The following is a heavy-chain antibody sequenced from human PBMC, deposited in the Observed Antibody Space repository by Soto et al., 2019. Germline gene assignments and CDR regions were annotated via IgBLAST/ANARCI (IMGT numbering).Heavy chain of an antibody. D-gene: IGHD6-13*01. CDR2: ISTRSDI. CDR1: GFTFSGYS. J-gene: IGHJ6*02. Sequence: AGGSLRLSCAASGFTFSGYSMNWVRQAPGKGLEWVASISTRSDIYYADSVKGRFTISRDNSKNTLYLQMNSLRAEDTAVYYCARDAESSSWYIGYYYYGMDVWGQGTTVTVSS. CDR3: ARDAESSSWYIGYYYYGMDV. V-gene: IGHV3-21*01.